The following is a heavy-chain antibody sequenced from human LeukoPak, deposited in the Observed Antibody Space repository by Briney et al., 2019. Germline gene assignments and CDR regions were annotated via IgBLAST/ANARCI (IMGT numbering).Heavy chain of an antibody. Sequence: TSETLSLTCTVPGGSISSYYWSWIRQPPGKGLEWIGYIYYSGSTNYNPSLKSRVTISVDTSKNQFSLKLSSVTAADTAVYYCARHERVGATIFDYWGQGTLVTVSS. D-gene: IGHD1-26*01. V-gene: IGHV4-59*08. J-gene: IGHJ4*02. CDR2: IYYSGST. CDR3: ARHERVGATIFDY. CDR1: GGSISSYY.